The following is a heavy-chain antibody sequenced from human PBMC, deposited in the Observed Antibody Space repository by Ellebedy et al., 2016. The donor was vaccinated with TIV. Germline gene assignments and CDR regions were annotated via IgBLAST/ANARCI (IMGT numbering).Heavy chain of an antibody. Sequence: AASVKVSCKASGGTFSSYAISWVRQAPGQGLEWMGGIIPIFGTANYAQKFQGRVTITADESTSTAYMELSSLRSEDTAVYYCARDKLERRHNWFDPWGQGTLVTVSS. V-gene: IGHV1-69*13. D-gene: IGHD1-1*01. CDR2: IIPIFGTA. CDR1: GGTFSSYA. CDR3: ARDKLERRHNWFDP. J-gene: IGHJ5*02.